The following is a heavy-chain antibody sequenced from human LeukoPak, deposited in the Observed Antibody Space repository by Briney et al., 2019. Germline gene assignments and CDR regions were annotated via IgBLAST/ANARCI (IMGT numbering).Heavy chain of an antibody. CDR2: ISSSSSYI. V-gene: IGHV3-21*01. D-gene: IGHD3-3*01. CDR1: GFTFSSYS. Sequence: GGSLRLSCAASGFTFSSYSMNWVRQAPGKGLEWVSSISSSSSYIYYADSVKGRFTISRDNSKNTLYLQMNSLRAEDTAVYYCARGTTQLLEWLLYDGMDVWGQGTTVTVSS. CDR3: ARGTTQLLEWLLYDGMDV. J-gene: IGHJ6*02.